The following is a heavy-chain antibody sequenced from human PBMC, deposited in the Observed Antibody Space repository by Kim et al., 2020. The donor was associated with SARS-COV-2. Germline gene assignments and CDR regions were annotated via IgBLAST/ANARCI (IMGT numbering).Heavy chain of an antibody. CDR3: ARDVTPYFGSTFYDALDF. Sequence: VKGRFTTSRDNAKNSLYLQMGSLRADDTAVYYCARDVTPYFGSTFYDALDFWGQGTMVTVSS. V-gene: IGHV3-11*05. J-gene: IGHJ3*01. D-gene: IGHD3-9*01.